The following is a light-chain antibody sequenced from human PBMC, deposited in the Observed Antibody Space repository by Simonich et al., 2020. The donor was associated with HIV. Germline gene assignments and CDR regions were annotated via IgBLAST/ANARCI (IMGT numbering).Light chain of an antibody. CDR2: WAS. CDR3: QQYYTTPLT. J-gene: IGKJ4*01. Sequence: DIVMTQSPDSLAVSLGERATINCTSSQSVLHSSNNKNYLAWYQQRPGQPPKLILYWASTRESGVPDRFSGSGSGTAFTLTISSLQAEDVAVYYCQQYYTTPLTFGGGTKVEIK. V-gene: IGKV4-1*01. CDR1: QSVLHSSNNKNY.